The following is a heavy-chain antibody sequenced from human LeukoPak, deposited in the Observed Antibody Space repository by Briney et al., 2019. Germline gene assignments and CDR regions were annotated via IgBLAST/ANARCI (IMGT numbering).Heavy chain of an antibody. CDR3: ARGQRWLRVRVGSYDAFDI. CDR2: INHSGST. Sequence: KPSETLSLTCAVYGGSFSGYYWSWIRQPPGKGLEWIGEINHSGSTNYNPSPKSRVTISVDTSKNQFSLKLSSVTAADTAVYYCARGQRWLRVRVGSYDAFDIWGQGTIVTVSS. CDR1: GGSFSGYY. V-gene: IGHV4-34*01. J-gene: IGHJ3*02. D-gene: IGHD5-12*01.